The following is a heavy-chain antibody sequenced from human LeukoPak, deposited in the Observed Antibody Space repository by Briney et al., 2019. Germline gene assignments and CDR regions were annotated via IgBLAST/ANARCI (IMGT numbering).Heavy chain of an antibody. J-gene: IGHJ3*02. Sequence: SETLSLTCSVSGGSISSDNYHWSWIRQPAGKGLEWIGRIYTSGSTYYSPSLKSRVTISVDTSKNQFSLTLSSVTAADTAVYYCARGRNECGGDCNDIWGQGTMVTVSS. CDR2: IYTSGST. D-gene: IGHD2-21*02. V-gene: IGHV4-61*02. CDR1: GGSISSDNYH. CDR3: ARGRNECGGDCNDI.